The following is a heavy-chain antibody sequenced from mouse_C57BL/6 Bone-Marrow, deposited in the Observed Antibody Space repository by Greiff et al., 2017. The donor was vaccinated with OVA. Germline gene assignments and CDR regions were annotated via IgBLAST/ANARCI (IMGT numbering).Heavy chain of an antibody. CDR3: AMDPPYYYGLYYFDY. V-gene: IGHV1-74*01. Sequence: QVQLKQPGAELVKPGASVKVSCKASGYTFTSYWMHWVKQRPGQGLEWIGRIHPSDSDTNYNQKFKGKATLTVDKSSSTAYMQLSSLTSEDSAVYYCAMDPPYYYGLYYFDYWGQGTTLTVSS. J-gene: IGHJ2*01. CDR2: IHPSDSDT. D-gene: IGHD1-1*01. CDR1: GYTFTSYW.